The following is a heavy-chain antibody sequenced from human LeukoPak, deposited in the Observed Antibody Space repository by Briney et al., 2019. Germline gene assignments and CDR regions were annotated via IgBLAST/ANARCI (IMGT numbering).Heavy chain of an antibody. D-gene: IGHD3-10*01. V-gene: IGHV4-59*12. CDR1: GGSISSYS. CDR2: IYYSGST. J-gene: IGHJ4*02. CDR3: AGDYGSGSYRFDY. Sequence: SETLSLTCTVSGGSISSYSWSWVRQPPGRELEWIGYIYYSGSTTYNPSLRSRLTISLDKSNDQFSLKLRSVTAADTAVYYCAGDYGSGSYRFDYWGQGTLVTVSS.